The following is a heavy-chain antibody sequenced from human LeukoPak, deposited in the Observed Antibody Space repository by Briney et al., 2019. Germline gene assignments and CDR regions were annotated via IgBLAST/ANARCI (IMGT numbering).Heavy chain of an antibody. CDR1: GFTFSGYW. CDR2: IKQDGSEK. V-gene: IGHV3-7*03. CDR3: ARSEWFGELVYYFDY. Sequence: GGSLRLSCAASGFTFSGYWMSWVRQAPGKGLEWVANIKQDGSEKYYVDSVKGRFTISRDNAKNSLYLQMNSLRVEDTAVYYCARSEWFGELVYYFDYWGQGTLVTVSS. D-gene: IGHD3-10*01. J-gene: IGHJ4*02.